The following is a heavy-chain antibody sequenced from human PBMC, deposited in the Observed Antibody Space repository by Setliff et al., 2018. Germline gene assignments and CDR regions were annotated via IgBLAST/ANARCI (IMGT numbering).Heavy chain of an antibody. V-gene: IGHV1-69*05. CDR3: ARDASSLGGDYGDANWYFDL. CDR1: GGTFSSYG. CDR2: TIPIFGTT. D-gene: IGHD4-17*01. J-gene: IGHJ2*01. Sequence: ASVKVSCKASGGTFSSYGISWVRQAPGQGLEWMGGTIPIFGTTDYAQKFRGRVTITTDESTSTAYMELSSLRSEDTAVYYCARDASSLGGDYGDANWYFDLWGRGTLVTVS.